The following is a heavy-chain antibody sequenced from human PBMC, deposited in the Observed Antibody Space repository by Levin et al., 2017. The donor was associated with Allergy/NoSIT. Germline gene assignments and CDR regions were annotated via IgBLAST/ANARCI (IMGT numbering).Heavy chain of an antibody. D-gene: IGHD2-8*01. CDR2: ISGGGGST. V-gene: IGHV3-23*01. Sequence: GESLKISCAASGFIFSSYGMNWVRQALGKGLEWVSAISGGGGSTYYVDAVKGRFTISRDTAKQTVYLQMSSLRAEDTAVYYCAKGLVLMESGSNPYYFDYWGQGILVTVSS. J-gene: IGHJ4*02. CDR3: AKGLVLMESGSNPYYFDY. CDR1: GFIFSSYG.